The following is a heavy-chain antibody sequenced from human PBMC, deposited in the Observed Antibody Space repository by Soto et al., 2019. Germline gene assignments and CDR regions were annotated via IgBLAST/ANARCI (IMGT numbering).Heavy chain of an antibody. J-gene: IGHJ4*02. CDR2: IFSSGST. D-gene: IGHD1-26*01. CDR1: GDSINTYT. V-gene: IGHV4-59*01. CDR3: ARGDQELDY. Sequence: NPSETLSLTCTVSGDSINTYTWTWIRQPPVKGLEWIGYIFSSGSTNYNPSLQSRLTMSVDTSKNLFSLKLNSVTAADTAVYYCARGDQELDYWGQGTLVTVSS.